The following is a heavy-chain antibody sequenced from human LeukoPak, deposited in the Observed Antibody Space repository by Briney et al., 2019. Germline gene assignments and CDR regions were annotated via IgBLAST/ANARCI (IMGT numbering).Heavy chain of an antibody. CDR1: GGSFSGYY. J-gene: IGHJ3*02. CDR3: ARVPPRLAAAGKGGFVFNI. CDR2: INHSGST. Sequence: SETLSLTCAVYGGSFSGYYWSWIRQPPGKGLEWIGEINHSGSTNYNPSLKSRVTISVDTSKNQFSLKLSSVTAADTAVYYCARVPPRLAAAGKGGFVFNIWGQGKRVTVSS. D-gene: IGHD6-13*01. V-gene: IGHV4-34*01.